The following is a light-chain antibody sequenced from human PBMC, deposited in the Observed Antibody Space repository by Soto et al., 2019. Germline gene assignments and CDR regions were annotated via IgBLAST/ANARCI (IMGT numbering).Light chain of an antibody. V-gene: IGKV3-20*01. Sequence: EIVLTQSPGTLSLSPGESASLSCRASQRVSSSYLAWYQQKPGQAPRLLIYGASSRATGIADRFSGSGSGTDFTLTISRLEPEDFALYYCQQYGYSPITFGQGTRLEIK. CDR2: GAS. CDR1: QRVSSSY. J-gene: IGKJ5*01. CDR3: QQYGYSPIT.